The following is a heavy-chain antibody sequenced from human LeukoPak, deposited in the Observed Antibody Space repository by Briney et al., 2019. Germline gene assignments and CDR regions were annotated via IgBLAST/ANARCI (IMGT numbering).Heavy chain of an antibody. J-gene: IGHJ4*02. Sequence: GASVKVSCKASGYTLTSYYMHWVRQAPGQGLEWMGWINPNTGDTSFAQKFQGRVTLTRDTSISTAYMELSRLKSDDTAVYYCARLFNYYGNSGYYQYYFDYWGQGTLVTVSS. CDR2: INPNTGDT. CDR3: ARLFNYYGNSGYYQYYFDY. V-gene: IGHV1-2*02. CDR1: GYTLTSYY. D-gene: IGHD3-22*01.